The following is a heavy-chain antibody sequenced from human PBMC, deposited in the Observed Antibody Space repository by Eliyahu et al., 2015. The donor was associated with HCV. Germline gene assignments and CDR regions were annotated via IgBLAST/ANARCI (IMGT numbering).Heavy chain of an antibody. V-gene: IGHV3-33*01. CDR3: ARDNCPYITIFGVVGCDAFDI. CDR2: IWYDGSNK. CDR1: SYG. J-gene: IGHJ3*02. Sequence: SYGMHWVRQAPGKGLEWVAVIWYDGSNKYYADSVKGRFTISRDNSKNTMYLQMNSLRAEDTAVYYCARDNCPYITIFGVVGCDAFDIWGQGTMVTVSS. D-gene: IGHD3-3*01.